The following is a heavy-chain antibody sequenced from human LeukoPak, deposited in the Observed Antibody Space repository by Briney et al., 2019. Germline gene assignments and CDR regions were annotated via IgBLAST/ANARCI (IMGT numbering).Heavy chain of an antibody. J-gene: IGHJ4*02. CDR2: IYTSGST. CDR1: GGSISSYY. V-gene: IGHV4-4*07. CDR3: AREELGWVRMMSGYYFEY. D-gene: IGHD3-3*01. Sequence: SETLSLTCTVSGGSISSYYWSWIRQPAGKGLEWIGRIYTSGSTNYNPSLKSRVTMSVDTSKNQFSQKLSSVTAADTAVYYCAREELGWVRMMSGYYFEYWGQGTLVTVSS.